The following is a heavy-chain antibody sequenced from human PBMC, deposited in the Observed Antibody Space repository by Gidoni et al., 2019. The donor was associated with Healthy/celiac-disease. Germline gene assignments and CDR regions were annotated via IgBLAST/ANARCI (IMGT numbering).Heavy chain of an antibody. J-gene: IGHJ4*02. CDR1: GFTFGGNA. V-gene: IGHV3-23*01. Sequence: EVQLLESGGGLVQPGGSLRLSCAASGFTFGGNALRWVRQAPGKGLEWVSAISGSGGSTYYADSVKGRFTISRDNSKNTLYLQMNSLRAEDTAVYYCAKELGYCSGGSCPPPMNSIDYWGQGTLVTVSS. D-gene: IGHD2-15*01. CDR3: AKELGYCSGGSCPPPMNSIDY. CDR2: ISGSGGST.